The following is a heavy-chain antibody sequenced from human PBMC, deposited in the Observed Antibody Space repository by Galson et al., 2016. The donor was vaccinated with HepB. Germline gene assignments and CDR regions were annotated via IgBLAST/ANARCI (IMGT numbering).Heavy chain of an antibody. CDR1: GPFRDYF. V-gene: IGHV3-11*01. CDR2: ISSGGHTM. Sequence: SLRLSCAASGPFRDYFMSWIRQAPGKGLEWISYISSGGHTMYYADSVEGRFTISRDDAKNSLYLQMTSLRAEDTAVYYCARSVEGAGTFGVWGQGTLVTVSS. CDR3: ARSVEGAGTFGV. J-gene: IGHJ4*02. D-gene: IGHD1-1*01.